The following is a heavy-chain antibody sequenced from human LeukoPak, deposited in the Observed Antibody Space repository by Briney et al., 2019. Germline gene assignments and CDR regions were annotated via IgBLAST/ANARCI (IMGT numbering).Heavy chain of an antibody. CDR3: ARGQPSGYDY. Sequence: GGSLRLSCAVSGFTFSGFWMSWSRQAPGKGLEWVASINSDGSEGYYADVVKGRFTISRDNAKNSLYLQINSLRAEDTAVYYCARGQPSGYDYWGQGTLVTVSS. V-gene: IGHV3-7*03. CDR1: GFTFSGFW. J-gene: IGHJ4*02. D-gene: IGHD5-18*01. CDR2: INSDGSEG.